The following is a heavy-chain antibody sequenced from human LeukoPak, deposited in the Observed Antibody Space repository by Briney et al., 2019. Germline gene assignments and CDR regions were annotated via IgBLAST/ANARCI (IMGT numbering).Heavy chain of an antibody. CDR1: GFTFSSYA. CDR2: ISSSSSYI. CDR3: AREGYSSSWYYFDY. D-gene: IGHD6-13*01. V-gene: IGHV3-21*01. Sequence: PGGSLRLSCAASGFTFSSYAMSWVRQAPGKGLEWVSSISSSSSYIYYADSVKGRFTISRDNAENSLYLQMNSLRAEDTAVYYCAREGYSSSWYYFDYWGQGTLVTVSS. J-gene: IGHJ4*02.